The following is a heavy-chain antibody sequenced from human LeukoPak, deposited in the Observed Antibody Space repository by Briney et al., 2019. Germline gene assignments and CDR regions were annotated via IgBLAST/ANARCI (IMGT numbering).Heavy chain of an antibody. D-gene: IGHD4-17*01. Sequence: SETLSLTCTVSGGSISSYYWSWIRQPPGKGLEWIGYIYYSGSTNYNPSLKSRVTISVDTSKNQFSLKLSSVTAADTAVYYCARTYGDSLSLDYWGQGTLVTVSS. V-gene: IGHV4-59*01. CDR3: ARTYGDSLSLDY. CDR1: GGSISSYY. CDR2: IYYSGST. J-gene: IGHJ4*02.